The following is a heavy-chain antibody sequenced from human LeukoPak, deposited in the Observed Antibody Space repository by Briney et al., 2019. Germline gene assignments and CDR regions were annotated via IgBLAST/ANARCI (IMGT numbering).Heavy chain of an antibody. V-gene: IGHV3-33*06. CDR3: AKQAYSYGLDY. Sequence: GSLRLSCAASGFTFSSYGMHWVRQAPGKGLEWVAVIWYDGSNKYYADSVKGRFTISRDNSKNTLYLQMNSLRAEDTAVYYCAKQAYSYGLDYWGQGTLVTVSS. J-gene: IGHJ4*02. D-gene: IGHD5-18*01. CDR2: IWYDGSNK. CDR1: GFTFSSYG.